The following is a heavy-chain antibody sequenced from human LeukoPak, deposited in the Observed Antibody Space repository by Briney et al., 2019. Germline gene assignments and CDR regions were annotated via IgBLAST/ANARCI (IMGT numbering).Heavy chain of an antibody. V-gene: IGHV3-53*01. CDR2: IYSGAT. Sequence: RGSLRLSCAVSGLNVTTTQMTWIRQAPGQGLEWVSSIYSGATYYAESVKGRFAISRDTSKNALYLQMSSLRVEDTAIFYCARLPYKWGQGTLVTVSS. J-gene: IGHJ4*02. D-gene: IGHD1-14*01. CDR1: GLNVTTTQ. CDR3: ARLPYK.